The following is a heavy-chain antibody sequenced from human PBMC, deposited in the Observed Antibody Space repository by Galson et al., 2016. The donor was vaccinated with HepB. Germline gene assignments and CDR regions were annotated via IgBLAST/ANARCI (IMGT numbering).Heavy chain of an antibody. V-gene: IGHV3-48*01. CDR1: GFTFSSYS. Sequence: SLRLSCAASGFTFSSYSMTWVRQAPGKGLEWVSYISSSGSTIFYADSVKGRFTISRDDAKKSLYLQMHSLRAEDTSVYFCTRDSSGWYWGQGTLVTVSS. D-gene: IGHD3-22*01. CDR3: TRDSSGWY. CDR2: ISSSGSTI. J-gene: IGHJ4*02.